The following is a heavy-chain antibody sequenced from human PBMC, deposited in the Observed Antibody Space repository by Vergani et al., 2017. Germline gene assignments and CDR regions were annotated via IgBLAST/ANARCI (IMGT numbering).Heavy chain of an antibody. CDR2: IYTSGST. CDR1: GGSISSGSYS. CDR3: ARDQYCSSTSCYTTWYFDL. J-gene: IGHJ2*01. Sequence: QVQLQESGPGLVKPSQTLSLTCTVSGGSISSGSYSWSWIRQPAGKGLEWIGRIYTSGSTNYNPSLKSRVTISVDTSKNQFSLKLSSVTAADTAVYYCARDQYCSSTSCYTTWYFDLWGRGTLVTVSS. D-gene: IGHD2-2*02. V-gene: IGHV4-61*02.